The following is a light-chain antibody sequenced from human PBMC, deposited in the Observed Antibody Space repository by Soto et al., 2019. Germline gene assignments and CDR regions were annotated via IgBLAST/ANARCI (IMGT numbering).Light chain of an antibody. CDR1: QSISNW. CDR2: KAS. J-gene: IGKJ4*01. V-gene: IGKV1-5*03. CDR3: HHYNFYSPP. Sequence: DIQMTQSPSTLSASVGDRVTITCRASQSISNWLAWYQQKPGKAPTLLIYKASGLESGVPSRFSGSGSGTEFTLTISSLQPDDSATYYCHHYNFYSPPFVGGTQVEIK.